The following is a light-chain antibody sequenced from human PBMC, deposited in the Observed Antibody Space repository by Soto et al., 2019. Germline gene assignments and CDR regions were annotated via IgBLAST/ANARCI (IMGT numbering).Light chain of an antibody. J-gene: IGLJ3*02. CDR1: SSDFGGSRY. Sequence: QSALTQPASVSGSPGQSITISCTGTSSDFGGSRYVSWYQHHPGKGPNLLIYGVSNRPSGVSNRFSGSTSGNTAFLTISGLHVEDEDDYFCNSLSSSRIWVFGGGTQLTV. CDR2: GVS. CDR3: NSLSSSRIWV. V-gene: IGLV2-14*01.